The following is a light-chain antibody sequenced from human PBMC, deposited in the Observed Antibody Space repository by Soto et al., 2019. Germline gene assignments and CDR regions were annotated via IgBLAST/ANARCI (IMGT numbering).Light chain of an antibody. CDR3: QQYGYPSWT. Sequence: ENVMTQSPTTLSVSPGERATLSCRASQSVRSNLAWYQQKPGQPPRLLIYDASTRATRIPSRFSGSVSGTDFTLTISRLEPEDFAVYYCQQYGYPSWTFGQGTKVDIK. V-gene: IGKV3-15*01. CDR1: QSVRSN. J-gene: IGKJ1*01. CDR2: DAS.